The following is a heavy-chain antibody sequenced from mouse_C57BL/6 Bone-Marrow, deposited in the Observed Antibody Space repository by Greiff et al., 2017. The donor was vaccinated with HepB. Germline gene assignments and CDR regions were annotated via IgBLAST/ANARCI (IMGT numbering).Heavy chain of an antibody. Sequence: EVQRVESGGGLVKPGGSLKLSCAASGFTFSSYAMSWVRQTPEKRLEWVATISDGGSYTYYPDNVKGRFTISRDNAKNNLYLQMSHLKSEDTAMYYCARDTVYSNYDWGQGTTLTVSS. CDR3: ARDTVYSNYD. J-gene: IGHJ2*01. D-gene: IGHD2-5*01. V-gene: IGHV5-4*01. CDR1: GFTFSSYA. CDR2: ISDGGSYT.